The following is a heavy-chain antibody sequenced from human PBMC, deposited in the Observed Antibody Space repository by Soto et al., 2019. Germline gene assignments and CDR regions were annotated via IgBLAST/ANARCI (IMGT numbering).Heavy chain of an antibody. CDR2: ISTNGGST. CDR3: VKGEYYYDSSGYYPFDY. D-gene: IGHD3-22*01. CDR1: GFTFSIYA. V-gene: IGHV3-64D*06. J-gene: IGHJ4*02. Sequence: SLRLSCSASGFTFSIYAMHWVRQAPGKGLEYVSSISTNGGSTDYADSVKGRFTISGDNSKNTVYLQMSSLRVEDTSVYYCVKGEYYYDSSGYYPFDYWGQGTLVTSPQ.